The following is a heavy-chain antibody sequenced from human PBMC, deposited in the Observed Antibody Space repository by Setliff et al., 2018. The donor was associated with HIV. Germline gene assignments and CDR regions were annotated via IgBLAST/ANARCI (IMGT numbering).Heavy chain of an antibody. Sequence: SETLSLTCTVSGYPISSGYYWGWIRQPPGKGLEWIGNIYYSGSTYYNPSLKSRVTISVDTSKNQFSLKLSSVTAADTAVYYCARTVRREFRTNVGDHYYFYMDVWGKGTTVTVSS. CDR1: GYPISSGYY. V-gene: IGHV4-38-2*02. CDR2: IYYSGST. D-gene: IGHD3-3*01. CDR3: ARTVRREFRTNVGDHYYFYMDV. J-gene: IGHJ6*03.